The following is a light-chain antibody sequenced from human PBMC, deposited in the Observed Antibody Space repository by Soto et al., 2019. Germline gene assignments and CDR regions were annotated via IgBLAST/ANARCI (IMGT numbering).Light chain of an antibody. V-gene: IGKV1-13*02. CDR3: QQFKSDPLT. Sequence: AIQLTQSPSSLSASVGDRVTITCRTSQGISCDLARFQQKSGKAPKLLIFDASSLDSGVPSRFRGSGSGTYFTLTISSLQPDDFATYYCQQFKSDPLTFGGGTKV. J-gene: IGKJ4*01. CDR1: QGISCD. CDR2: DAS.